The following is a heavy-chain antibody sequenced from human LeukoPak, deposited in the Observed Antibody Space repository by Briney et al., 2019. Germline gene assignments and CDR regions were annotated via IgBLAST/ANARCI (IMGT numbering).Heavy chain of an antibody. CDR2: IYTSGST. CDR3: ARRRDLYSGSYYPFDY. V-gene: IGHV4-61*02. D-gene: IGHD1-26*01. Sequence: PPQTLSLTCTVSGGSISSGSYYWSWIRQPAGKGLEWIGRIYTSGSTNYNPSLKSRVTISVDTSKNQFSLKLNSVTAADTAVYYCARRRDLYSGSYYPFDYWGQGTLVTVSS. CDR1: GGSISSGSYY. J-gene: IGHJ4*02.